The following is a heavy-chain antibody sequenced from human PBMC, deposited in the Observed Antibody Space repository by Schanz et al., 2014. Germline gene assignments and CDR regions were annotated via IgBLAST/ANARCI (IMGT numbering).Heavy chain of an antibody. D-gene: IGHD3-16*02. Sequence: VQLVESGGGVVQPGRSLRLSCEASGFTLTSYALTWVRQAPGKGLEWVAGISGSGGSTDYADSVKGRFIIPRDNSKNTLYLQMNSLRAEDTAVYYCVRDERVISGVWFDPWGQGTLVTVSS. CDR3: VRDERVISGVWFDP. CDR1: GFTLTSYA. J-gene: IGHJ5*02. CDR2: ISGSGGST. V-gene: IGHV3-23*04.